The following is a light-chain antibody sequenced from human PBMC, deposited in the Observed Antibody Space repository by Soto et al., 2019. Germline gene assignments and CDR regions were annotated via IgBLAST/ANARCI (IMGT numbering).Light chain of an antibody. J-gene: IGKJ1*01. CDR3: QQYYSTPLT. Sequence: DIVMTQSPDSLAVSLGERATINCKSSQSALYSSNNKNYLAWYQQKPGQPPKLLIYWASTRESGVPDRFSGSGSGTDFTLTISSLQAEDVAVYYCQQYYSTPLTFGQGTNVEIK. V-gene: IGKV4-1*01. CDR1: QSALYSSNNKNY. CDR2: WAS.